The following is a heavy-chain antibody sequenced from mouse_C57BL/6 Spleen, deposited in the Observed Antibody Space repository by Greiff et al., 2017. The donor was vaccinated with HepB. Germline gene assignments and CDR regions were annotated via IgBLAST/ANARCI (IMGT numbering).Heavy chain of an antibody. J-gene: IGHJ4*01. CDR3: ARHGAIYGSSYYAMDD. Sequence: EVMLVESGGGLVQPGGSLKLSCAASGFTFSDYGMAWVRQAPRKGPEWVAFIRNLAYSIYYADTVTGRITIARENAKNTLYLEMGSLRSEDTAMYYCARHGAIYGSSYYAMDDWGQGTSVTVSS. D-gene: IGHD1-1*01. V-gene: IGHV5-15*01. CDR2: IRNLAYSI. CDR1: GFTFSDYG.